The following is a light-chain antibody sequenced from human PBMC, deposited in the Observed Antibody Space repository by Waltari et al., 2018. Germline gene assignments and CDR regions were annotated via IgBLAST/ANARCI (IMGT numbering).Light chain of an antibody. CDR2: GSS. V-gene: IGKV1-39*01. CDR1: QYIGGY. CDR3: QQSFNPPWT. Sequence: DIQMTQSPSSLSASVGDTVTISCRPSQYIGGYLNSYQLKAGQAPKLLIAGSSRLQDGVPSRFSGSGSGTDFTLTISSLPSDDFAIYVCQQSFNPPWTFGQGTKVDI. J-gene: IGKJ1*01.